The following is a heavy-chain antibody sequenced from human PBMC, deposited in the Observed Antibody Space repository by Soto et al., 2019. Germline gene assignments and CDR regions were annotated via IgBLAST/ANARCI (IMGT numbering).Heavy chain of an antibody. Sequence: VASVKVSCKASGYTFTSYGISWVRQAPGQGLEWMGWISAYNGNTNYAQKLQGRVTMTTDTSTSTAYMELRSLRSDDTAVYYCARGLRTYYYDSSGWFDPWGQGTRVTVSS. V-gene: IGHV1-18*01. D-gene: IGHD3-22*01. CDR1: GYTFTSYG. CDR2: ISAYNGNT. J-gene: IGHJ5*02. CDR3: ARGLRTYYYDSSGWFDP.